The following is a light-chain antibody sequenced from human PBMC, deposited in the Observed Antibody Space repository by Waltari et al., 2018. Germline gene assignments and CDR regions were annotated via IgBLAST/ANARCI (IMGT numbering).Light chain of an antibody. Sequence: QSVLSQPPSASGTPGQRVTISCSGPRSNIGQTPVTWYQQLPGTAPRLLIHNNDLRPSGVSDRFSGSKSGTSASLAISGLQSEDETDYYCASWDDSLGGLLFGSDTTVTVL. V-gene: IGLV1-44*01. CDR1: RSNIGQTP. CDR2: NND. J-gene: IGLJ6*01. CDR3: ASWDDSLGGLL.